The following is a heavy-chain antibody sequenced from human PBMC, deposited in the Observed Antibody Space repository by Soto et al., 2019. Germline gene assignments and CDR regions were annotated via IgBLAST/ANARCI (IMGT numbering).Heavy chain of an antibody. V-gene: IGHV3-30*18. Sequence: QVQVVESGGGVVQPGRSLTLSCAASGFTFSTYGMHLVRQAPGKGLEWVSIISHAGRNKWYADSVQGRFAISRDNSMNTLYLQLNSLRTEDTAMYYCAKDIHAARDCTHYVSDYWGQGRLVTVAS. CDR3: AKDIHAARDCTHYVSDY. CDR1: GFTFSTYG. D-gene: IGHD2-21*01. J-gene: IGHJ4*02. CDR2: ISHAGRNK.